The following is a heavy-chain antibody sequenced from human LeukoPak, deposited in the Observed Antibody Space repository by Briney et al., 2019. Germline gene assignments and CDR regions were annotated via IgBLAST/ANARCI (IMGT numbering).Heavy chain of an antibody. J-gene: IGHJ5*02. D-gene: IGHD1-26*01. CDR1: GGSISSSGYY. CDR2: IYYSGST. CDR3: VRHEYSGSYYRLSWFDP. V-gene: IGHV4-39*01. Sequence: SETLSLTCTVSGGSISSSGYYWGWIRQPPGKGLEWIASIYYSGSTYYNPSLKSRVTISVDTSKNQLSLKLSSLTAADTAVYYCVRHEYSGSYYRLSWFDPWGQVTLVTVSS.